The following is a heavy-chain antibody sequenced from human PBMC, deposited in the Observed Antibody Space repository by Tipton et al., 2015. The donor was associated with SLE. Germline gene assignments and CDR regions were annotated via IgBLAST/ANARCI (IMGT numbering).Heavy chain of an antibody. Sequence: SGFSFSSYWMSWVRQAPGKGLEWVANIKQDGSEKYYVDSVKGRFTISRDNAKNSLYLQMNSLRAEDTAVYYCARLSRIRGTDYWGQGTLVTVSS. CDR2: IKQDGSEK. CDR1: GFSFSSYW. V-gene: IGHV3-7*01. J-gene: IGHJ4*02. CDR3: ARLSRIRGTDY. D-gene: IGHD3-10*01.